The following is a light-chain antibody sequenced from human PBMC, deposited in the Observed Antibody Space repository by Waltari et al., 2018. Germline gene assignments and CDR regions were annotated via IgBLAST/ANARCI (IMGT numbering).Light chain of an antibody. J-gene: IGKJ1*01. CDR1: QSIMSW. V-gene: IGKV1-5*01. CDR3: QQYNSYSWT. Sequence: DIQMTPSPSTLSASVGDRVTITCRASQSIMSWLAWYQLKPGKAPKLLIYDASSLESGVPSRFSGSGSGTEFTLTISSLQPDDFATYYCQQYNSYSWTFGQGTKVEIK. CDR2: DAS.